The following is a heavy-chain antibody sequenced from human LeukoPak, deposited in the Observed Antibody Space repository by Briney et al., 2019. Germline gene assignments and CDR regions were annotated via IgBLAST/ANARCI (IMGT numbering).Heavy chain of an antibody. J-gene: IGHJ4*02. V-gene: IGHV1-2*02. Sequence: GASVKVSCKASGYTFTGYYMHWVRQAPGQALDWMGWINPNSGGTNYAQKFQGRVTMTRDTSISTAYMELSRLRSDDTAVYYCARSYYDFWSGYSSRVLDYWGQGTLVTVSS. D-gene: IGHD3-3*01. CDR1: GYTFTGYY. CDR3: ARSYYDFWSGYSSRVLDY. CDR2: INPNSGGT.